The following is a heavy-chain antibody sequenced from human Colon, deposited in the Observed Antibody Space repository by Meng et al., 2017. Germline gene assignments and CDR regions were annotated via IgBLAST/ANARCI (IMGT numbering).Heavy chain of an antibody. CDR1: GFTFSDSY. V-gene: IGHV3-11*01. J-gene: IGHJ4*02. CDR3: ARGWLAN. Sequence: QVPLVESGGGVVEPGGSLRLSCAASGFTFSDSYMNWIRQAPGKGLEWVSYSHGNTVYYADSVKGRFTISRDNAKNSLYLQMNSLRAGDTAVYYCARGWLANWGQGTLVTVSS. D-gene: IGHD6-19*01. CDR2: SHGNTV.